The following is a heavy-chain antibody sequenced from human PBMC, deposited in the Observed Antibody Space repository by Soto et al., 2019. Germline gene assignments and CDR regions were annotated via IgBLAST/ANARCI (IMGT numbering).Heavy chain of an antibody. CDR3: ARQGDSSGWYYFDY. CDR2: IYYSGST. Sequence: QLQLQESGPGLVKPSETLSLTCTVSGGSMSSSSYYWGWIRQPPGKGLEWIGSIYYSGSTYYNPSLKSRVTISVDTSKNQFSLKLSSVTAADTAVYYCARQGDSSGWYYFDYWGQGTLVTVSS. J-gene: IGHJ4*02. CDR1: GGSMSSSSYY. D-gene: IGHD6-19*01. V-gene: IGHV4-39*01.